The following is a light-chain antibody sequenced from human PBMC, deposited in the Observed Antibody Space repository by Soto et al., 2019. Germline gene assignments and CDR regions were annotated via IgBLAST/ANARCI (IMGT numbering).Light chain of an antibody. CDR1: QSVSSAY. V-gene: IGKV3-20*01. CDR3: QPYGSSSTWT. J-gene: IGKJ1*01. Sequence: EIVLTQSPGTLSLSPGERATLSGRASQSVSSAYLAWYQHKPGQPPTLLIYAASSRVTGSPDRFSGSGSGTDSTLTISTLEPDDFVVYYCQPYGSSSTWTFGQGTKVEIK. CDR2: AAS.